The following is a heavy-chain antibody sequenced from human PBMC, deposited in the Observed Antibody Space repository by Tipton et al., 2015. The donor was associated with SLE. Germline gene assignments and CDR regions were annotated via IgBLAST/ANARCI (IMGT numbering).Heavy chain of an antibody. CDR2: ISSSSSYT. V-gene: IGHV3-11*06. CDR1: GFTFSDYY. D-gene: IGHD2-2*02. J-gene: IGHJ3*02. CDR3: AGGYCSSTSCYRRAFDI. Sequence: GSLRLSCAASGFTFSDYYMSWIRQAPGKGLEWVSYISSSSSYTNYADSVKGRFTISRDNAKNSLYLQMNSLRAEDTAVYYCAGGYCSSTSCYRRAFDIWGQGTMVTVSS.